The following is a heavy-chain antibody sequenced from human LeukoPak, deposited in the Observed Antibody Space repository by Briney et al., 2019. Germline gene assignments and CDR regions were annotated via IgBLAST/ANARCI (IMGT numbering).Heavy chain of an antibody. CDR1: GYTFTSYY. Sequence: ASVKVSCKASGYTFTSYYMHWVRQAPGGGREWLGGFDPEQGDTAYSQKLQGRFTMTEDRSSDTAYMELRSLRFEDTAVYYCTTTIGVWVLRDAFHFWGRGTMVSVSS. CDR3: TTTIGVWVLRDAFHF. CDR2: FDPEQGDT. V-gene: IGHV1-24*01. J-gene: IGHJ3*01. D-gene: IGHD1-26*01.